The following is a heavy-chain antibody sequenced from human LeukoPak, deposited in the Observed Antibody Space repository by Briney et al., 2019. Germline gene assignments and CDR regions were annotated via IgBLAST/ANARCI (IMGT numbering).Heavy chain of an antibody. Sequence: GGSLRLSCAASGFTFSSYAMSWVRRAPGKGLEWVSTISASGGNTYYADSVKGRFTISRDNSKNTLYLQMNSLRAEDTAVYYCAKNTVTVSGYYFDYWGQGTLVTVSS. CDR3: AKNTVTVSGYYFDY. D-gene: IGHD4-17*01. CDR2: ISASGGNT. J-gene: IGHJ4*02. V-gene: IGHV3-23*01. CDR1: GFTFSSYA.